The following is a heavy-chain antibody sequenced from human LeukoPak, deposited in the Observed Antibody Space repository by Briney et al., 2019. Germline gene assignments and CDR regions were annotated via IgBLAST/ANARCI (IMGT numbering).Heavy chain of an antibody. CDR1: GGSISTYY. CDR2: IYYSGGT. V-gene: IGHV4-59*01. J-gene: IGHJ4*02. Sequence: PSETLSLTCIVSGGSISTYYWSWIRQPPGKGLEWIGHIYYSGGTNYNPSLKSRVTIAVDTSKNHFSLKLSSVTAADTAVYYCTRNYDSSGYTTFGYWGRGTLVTVSS. CDR3: TRNYDSSGYTTFGY. D-gene: IGHD3-22*01.